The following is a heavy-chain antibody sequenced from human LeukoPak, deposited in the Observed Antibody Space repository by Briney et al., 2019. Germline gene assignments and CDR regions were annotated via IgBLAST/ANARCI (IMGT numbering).Heavy chain of an antibody. J-gene: IGHJ4*02. CDR1: GFTFSSYA. V-gene: IGHV3-23*01. CDR2: ISNSGGNT. CDR3: AKGSDWKSSEEDS. D-gene: IGHD6-19*01. Sequence: GGSLRLSCAAAGFTFSSYAMGWVRQAPGKGREWVSSISNSGGNTYYAVSVRGWFTISRDNSKNTLYLQMSSLRAEDTAVYYCAKGSDWKSSEEDSWGQGTLVTVSS.